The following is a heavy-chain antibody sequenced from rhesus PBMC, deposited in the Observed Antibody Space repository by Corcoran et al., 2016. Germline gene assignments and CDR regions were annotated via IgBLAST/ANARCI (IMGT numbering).Heavy chain of an antibody. CDR1: GGSFTTNW. J-gene: IGHJ4*01. D-gene: IGHD2-39*01. V-gene: IGHV4-80*01. Sequence: QVQLQGSGPGLVKPSETLSLTCTVSGGSFTTNWWSWTGQAPGKGLEWIGEINGNTGTTNSNPSLKSRVTISKDASKNQFSLKLTSVTAADTAVYYCVREAPAYKYYFDYWGQGVLVTVSS. CDR2: INGNTGTT. CDR3: VREAPAYKYYFDY.